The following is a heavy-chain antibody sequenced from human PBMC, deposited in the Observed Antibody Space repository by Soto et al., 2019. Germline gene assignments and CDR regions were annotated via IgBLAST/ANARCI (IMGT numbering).Heavy chain of an antibody. CDR3: ARDTSWSKDCISTSCYAQHLTSDYYGMDV. V-gene: IGHV1-2*04. D-gene: IGHD2-2*01. CDR2: INPNSGGT. CDR1: GYTFTGYY. Sequence: GASVKVSCKASGYTFTGYYMHWVRQAPGQGLEWMGWINPNSGGTNYAQKFQGWVTMTRDTSISTAYMELSRLRSDDTAVYYCARDTSWSKDCISTSCYAQHLTSDYYGMDVWGQGTTVTVSS. J-gene: IGHJ6*02.